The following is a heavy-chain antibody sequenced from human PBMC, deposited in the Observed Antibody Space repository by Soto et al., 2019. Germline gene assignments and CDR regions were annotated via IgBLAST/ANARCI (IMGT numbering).Heavy chain of an antibody. V-gene: IGHV3-23*01. CDR1: GFTFSSYV. Sequence: GGSLRLSCAASGFTFSSYVMNWVRQAPGKGLEWVSTISGGAGSRFYADSVKGRFTISRDDSKNTLYLQMSSLTAQDTAVYYCVKGGVQLWSHYFDFWGQGTLVTVSS. J-gene: IGHJ4*02. CDR3: VKGGVQLWSHYFDF. CDR2: ISGGAGSR. D-gene: IGHD3-16*01.